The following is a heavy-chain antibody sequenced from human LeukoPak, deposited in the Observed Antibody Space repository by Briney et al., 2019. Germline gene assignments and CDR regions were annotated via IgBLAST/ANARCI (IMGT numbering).Heavy chain of an antibody. CDR3: ARDPRGERELYYYYGMDV. D-gene: IGHD1-26*01. J-gene: IGHJ6*04. V-gene: IGHV3-21*01. CDR2: ISSSSSYI. Sequence: GGSLRLSCAASGFTFSSYSMNWVRQAPGKGLEWVSSISSSSSYIHYADSVKGRFTISRDNAKNSLYLQMNSLRAEDTAVYYCARDPRGERELYYYYGMDVWGKGTTVTVSS. CDR1: GFTFSSYS.